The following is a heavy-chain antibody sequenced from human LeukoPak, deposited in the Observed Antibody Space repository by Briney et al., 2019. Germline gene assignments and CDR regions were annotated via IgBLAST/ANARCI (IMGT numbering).Heavy chain of an antibody. CDR3: ARRGDGFDI. CDR2: ISYDGSNK. CDR1: GFTFSSYG. Sequence: GRSLRLSCAASGFTFSSYGMHWVRQAPGKGLEWVAVISYDGSNKYYADSVKGRFTISRDNSKNTLYLQMSSLRAEDTAVYYCARRGDGFDIWGQGTLVTVSS. V-gene: IGHV3-30*03. J-gene: IGHJ3*02.